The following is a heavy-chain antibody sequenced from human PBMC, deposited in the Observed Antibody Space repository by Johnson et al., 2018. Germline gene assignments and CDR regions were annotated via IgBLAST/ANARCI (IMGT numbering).Heavy chain of an antibody. Sequence: QVQLVQSGGGVVQPGRSLRLSCAASGFTFSSYAMPWVRQAPGKGLEWVAVISYDGSNKYYAYSVKGRFTISKDNSKNTLYLQMNSLRAADTAVYAGAKGATVVILYYDYMDVWGKGTTDTVAS. CDR1: GFTFSSYA. V-gene: IGHV3-30-3*01. CDR2: ISYDGSNK. D-gene: IGHD4-23*01. CDR3: AKGATVVILYYDYMDV. J-gene: IGHJ6*03.